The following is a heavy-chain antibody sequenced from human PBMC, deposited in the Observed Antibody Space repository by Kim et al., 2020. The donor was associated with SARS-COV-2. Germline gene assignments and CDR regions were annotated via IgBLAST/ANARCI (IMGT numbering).Heavy chain of an antibody. V-gene: IGHV5-51*01. CDR2: IYPGDSDT. Sequence: GESLKISCKGSGYSFTSYWIGWVRQMPGKGLEWMGIIYPGDSDTRYIPSFQGQVTISADKSISTAYLQWSSLKASDTAMYYCARQGIRWIQLWSPCFDYWGQGTLVTVSS. CDR1: GYSFTSYW. J-gene: IGHJ4*02. D-gene: IGHD5-18*01. CDR3: ARQGIRWIQLWSPCFDY.